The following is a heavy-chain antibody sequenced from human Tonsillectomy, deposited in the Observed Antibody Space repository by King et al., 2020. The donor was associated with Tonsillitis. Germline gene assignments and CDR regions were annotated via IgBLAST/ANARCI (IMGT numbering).Heavy chain of an antibody. V-gene: IGHV3-49*04. J-gene: IGHJ4*02. CDR1: GFTFGDYA. Sequence: VQLVESGGGLVQPGRSLRLSCTASGFTFGDYAMSWVRQAPGKGLEWVGFIRSKAYGGTTEYAASVKGRFTISRDDSKSIAYLQMNSLKTEDTAVYYCTRDFRSGGYSYGPIDYWGQGTLVTVSS. D-gene: IGHD5-18*01. CDR2: IRSKAYGGTT. CDR3: TRDFRSGGYSYGPIDY.